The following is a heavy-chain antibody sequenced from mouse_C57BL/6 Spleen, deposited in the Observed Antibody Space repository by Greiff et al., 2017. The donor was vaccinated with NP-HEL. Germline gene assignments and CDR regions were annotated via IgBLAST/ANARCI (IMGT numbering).Heavy chain of an antibody. CDR2: ISDGGSYT. V-gene: IGHV5-4*01. J-gene: IGHJ1*03. D-gene: IGHD1-1*01. CDR3: ARPGSSHWYFDV. CDR1: GFTFSSYA. Sequence: EVQLMESGGGLVKPGGSLKLSCAASGFTFSSYAMSWVRQTPEKRLEWVATISDGGSYTYYPDNVKGRFTLSRDNAKNNLYLQMSHLKSEDTARYYCARPGSSHWYFDVWGTGTTVTVSS.